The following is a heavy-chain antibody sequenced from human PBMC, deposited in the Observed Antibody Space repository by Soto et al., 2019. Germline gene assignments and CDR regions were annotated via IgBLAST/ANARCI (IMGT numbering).Heavy chain of an antibody. CDR1: GFTFGSYG. CDR3: ARDLDPARLFDY. V-gene: IGHV3-33*01. J-gene: IGHJ4*02. CDR2: IWYDGSNK. Sequence: PGGSLRLSCAASGFTFGSYGMHWVRQAPGKGLEWVAVIWYDGSNKYYADSVKGRFTISRDNSKNTLYLQMNSLRAEDTAVYYCARDLDPARLFDYWGQGTLVTVSS. D-gene: IGHD2-15*01.